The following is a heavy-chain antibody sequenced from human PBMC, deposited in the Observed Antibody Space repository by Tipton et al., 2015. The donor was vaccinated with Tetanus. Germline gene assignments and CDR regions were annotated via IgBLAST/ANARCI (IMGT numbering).Heavy chain of an antibody. Sequence: TLSLTCTVSGGSISSGGYYWSWIRQHPGKGLEWIGDLYYSGSTYYNPSLKSRVTISVETSKDQFSLKLNSVTATDWAVYYCARDQARGARGWNYFGYWGQGTLVTVSS. V-gene: IGHV4-31*03. D-gene: IGHD1-26*01. J-gene: IGHJ4*02. CDR2: LYYSGST. CDR3: ARDQARGARGWNYFGY. CDR1: GGSISSGGYY.